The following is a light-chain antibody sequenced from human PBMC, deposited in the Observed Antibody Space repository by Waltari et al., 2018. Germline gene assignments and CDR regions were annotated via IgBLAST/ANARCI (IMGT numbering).Light chain of an antibody. V-gene: IGLV3-21*01. CDR1: TTGSQS. Sequence: SYVLTQPPSVSVAPGRTAKITCGGTTTGSQSVHGYQQKAGQAPALVVYYDRDRPSGIPERLSGAKSGNVATLTISRVEAGDEADYYCQVWDSGSDHYVFGPGTKVTV. CDR3: QVWDSGSDHYV. CDR2: YDR. J-gene: IGLJ1*01.